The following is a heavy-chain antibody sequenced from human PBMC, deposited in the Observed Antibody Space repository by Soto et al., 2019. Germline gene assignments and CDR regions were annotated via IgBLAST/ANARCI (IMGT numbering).Heavy chain of an antibody. CDR3: ARGSWGARLES. CDR2: INHSGST. Sequence: SETLSLTCAVYGGSFSGSYWIWIRQPPGKGLEWIGEINHSGSTNYSPSLKSRVTIAEDTSKNQFSLKLSSVTAADTAVYYCARGSWGARLESWGQGTLVTVSS. J-gene: IGHJ4*02. CDR1: GGSFSGSY. D-gene: IGHD1-26*01. V-gene: IGHV4-34*01.